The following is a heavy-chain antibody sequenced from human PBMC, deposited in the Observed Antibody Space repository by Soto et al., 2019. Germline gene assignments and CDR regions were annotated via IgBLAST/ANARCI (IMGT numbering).Heavy chain of an antibody. Sequence: QVQLVQSGAEVKKPGASVKVSCKASGYTFTGYYMHWVRQAPGQGLEWMGWINPNSGGTNYAQKFQGRVTMTRDRSMSTAYMELSSLRSEDTAMYYCAISTGGNSHFDYWGQGTLVTVSS. CDR3: AISTGGNSHFDY. V-gene: IGHV1-2*02. CDR1: GYTFTGYY. J-gene: IGHJ4*02. CDR2: INPNSGGT. D-gene: IGHD2-21*02.